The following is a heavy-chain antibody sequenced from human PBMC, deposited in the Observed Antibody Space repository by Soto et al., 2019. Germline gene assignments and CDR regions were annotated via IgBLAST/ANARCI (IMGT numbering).Heavy chain of an antibody. V-gene: IGHV4-4*02. Sequence: QVQLQESGPGLVKPSGTLSLTCAVSGGSISSSNWWSWVRQPPGKGLEWIGEIYHSGSTNYNPSLKSRVTISVDKSKNQFSLKLSSVTAADTAVYYCASTTRDVGYCTNGVCYRSYAWFDPWGQGTLVTVSS. CDR1: GGSISSSNW. J-gene: IGHJ5*02. CDR2: IYHSGST. CDR3: ASTTRDVGYCTNGVCYRSYAWFDP. D-gene: IGHD2-8*01.